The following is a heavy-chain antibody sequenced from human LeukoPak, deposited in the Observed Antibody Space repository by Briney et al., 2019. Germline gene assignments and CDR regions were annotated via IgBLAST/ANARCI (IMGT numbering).Heavy chain of an antibody. V-gene: IGHV4-39*01. CDR1: GGSISSSTYC. CDR3: ARHPAGRVRYYYMDV. CDR2: IFYSGTT. J-gene: IGHJ6*03. Sequence: RTSETLSLTCTVSGGSISSSTYCWGWIRQSPGKGLEWIGSIFYSGTTYDNPSLKSRVTISVDTSKNQISLKLSSVTAADTAVSYCARHPAGRVRYYYMDVWGKGTTVTVSS. D-gene: IGHD3-16*01.